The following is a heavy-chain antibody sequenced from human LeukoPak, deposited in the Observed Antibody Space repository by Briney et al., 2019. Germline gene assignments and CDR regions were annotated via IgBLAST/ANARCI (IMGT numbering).Heavy chain of an antibody. Sequence: GGSLRLSCAASGFTFSNYWMHWVRQAPGKGLVWVSRINSDGSSTSYADSVKGRFTISRDNAKNTLYLQMNSLRAEDTAVYYCARVYYDSSGYSFYYYYMDVWGKGTTVTVSS. CDR2: INSDGSST. V-gene: IGHV3-74*01. D-gene: IGHD3-22*01. J-gene: IGHJ6*03. CDR3: ARVYYDSSGYSFYYYYMDV. CDR1: GFTFSNYW.